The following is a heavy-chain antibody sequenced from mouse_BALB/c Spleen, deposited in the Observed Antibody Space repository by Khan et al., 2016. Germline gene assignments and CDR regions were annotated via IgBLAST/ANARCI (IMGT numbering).Heavy chain of an antibody. Sequence: VQLQQSGAELVKPGASVKLSCTASDFYIKDTYMHWMIQRPEQGLEWIGRIDPANDNTKYDPKFQGQATITADTSSNTAYLQLSSLTSEDTAVYYCARSYYDAWLVYGGQGTRVTVSA. D-gene: IGHD2-4*01. CDR1: DFYIKDTY. CDR2: IDPANDNT. CDR3: ARSYYDAWLVY. V-gene: IGHV14-3*02. J-gene: IGHJ3*01.